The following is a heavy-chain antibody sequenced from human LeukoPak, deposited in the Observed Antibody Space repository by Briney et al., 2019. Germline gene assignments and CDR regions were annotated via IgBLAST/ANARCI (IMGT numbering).Heavy chain of an antibody. CDR2: IIPIFGTA. J-gene: IGHJ4*02. Sequence: ASVKVSCKASGGTFSSYAISWVRQAPGQGLEWMGGIIPIFGTANYAQKFQGRVTITADESTSTAYMELRSLRSEDTAVYYCARADYDILTGYYIWGQGTLVTVSS. D-gene: IGHD3-9*01. CDR3: ARADYDILTGYYI. CDR1: GGTFSSYA. V-gene: IGHV1-69*13.